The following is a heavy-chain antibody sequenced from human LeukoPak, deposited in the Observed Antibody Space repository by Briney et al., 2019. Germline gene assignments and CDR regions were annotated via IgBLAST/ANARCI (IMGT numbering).Heavy chain of an antibody. CDR3: VSPRGFSYGYFDY. D-gene: IGHD5-18*01. J-gene: IGHJ4*02. Sequence: SETLSLTCTVSGGSISSSSAYWGWIRHPPGKGLEWIGSIYYSKNTYYNPPLRSRVTISADTSKHQFSLVLGSVSATDTAVYYCVSPRGFSYGYFDYWGQGTLVTVSS. V-gene: IGHV4-39*01. CDR2: IYYSKNT. CDR1: GGSISSSSAY.